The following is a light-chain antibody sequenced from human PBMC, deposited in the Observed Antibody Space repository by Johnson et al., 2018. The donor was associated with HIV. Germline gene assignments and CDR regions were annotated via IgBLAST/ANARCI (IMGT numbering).Light chain of an antibody. Sequence: QSVLTQPPSVSAAPGQKVTISCSGSSSNIGNNYVSWYQQLPGTAPKLLIYDNNKRPSGTPDRFSGSQSGTSATLGITGLQTGDEADYYCGTWDSSLNAYVFGAATKVAVL. V-gene: IGLV1-51*01. CDR1: SSNIGNNY. J-gene: IGLJ1*01. CDR2: DNN. CDR3: GTWDSSLNAYV.